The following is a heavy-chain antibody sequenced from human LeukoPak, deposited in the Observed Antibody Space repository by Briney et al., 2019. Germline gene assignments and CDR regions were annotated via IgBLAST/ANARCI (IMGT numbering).Heavy chain of an antibody. V-gene: IGHV1-2*02. Sequence: ASVKVSCKASGYTFTGYYMHWVRQAPGQGLEWMGWINPNSGGTNYAQKFQGRVTMTRDTSISTAYMELSRLRSDDTAVYYCARGSVARYGSFDYWGQGTLVTVSS. CDR2: INPNSGGT. J-gene: IGHJ4*02. CDR1: GYTFTGYY. CDR3: ARGSVARYGSFDY. D-gene: IGHD3-10*01.